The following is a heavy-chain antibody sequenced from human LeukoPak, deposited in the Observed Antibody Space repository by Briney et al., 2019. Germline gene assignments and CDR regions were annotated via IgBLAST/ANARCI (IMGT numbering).Heavy chain of an antibody. Sequence: GTSLRLSCAASGFTFSSYTMNWVRQAPGKGLQSVSSISSSSSYIYYADSVKGRFTISRDNSKNSLYLQMNSLRAEDTAVYYCARASGWYERGPDYYYYYMGVRGKGTTVTVSS. J-gene: IGHJ6*03. V-gene: IGHV3-21*01. CDR1: GFTFSSYT. CDR2: ISSSSSYI. D-gene: IGHD6-19*01. CDR3: ARASGWYERGPDYYYYYMGV.